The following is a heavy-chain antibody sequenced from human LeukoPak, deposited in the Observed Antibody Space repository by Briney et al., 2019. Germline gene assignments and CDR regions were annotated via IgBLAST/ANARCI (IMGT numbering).Heavy chain of an antibody. Sequence: PSETLSLTCAVYGGSFGGYYWSWIRQPPGKGLEWIGEINHSGSTNYNPSLKSRVTISVDTSKNQFSLKLSSVTAADTAVYYCARGGYDFWSGYYNWYFDLWGRGTLVTVSS. J-gene: IGHJ2*01. V-gene: IGHV4-34*01. D-gene: IGHD3-3*01. CDR2: INHSGST. CDR3: ARGGYDFWSGYYNWYFDL. CDR1: GGSFGGYY.